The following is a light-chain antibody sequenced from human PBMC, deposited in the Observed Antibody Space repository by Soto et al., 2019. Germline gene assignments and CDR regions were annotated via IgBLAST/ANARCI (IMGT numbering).Light chain of an antibody. CDR2: AAS. CDR3: QQSYSSPLYT. Sequence: DIQMTQSPSSLSASVGDRVTITCRASQRISNYLNWYQQKPGKAPNLLIYAASSLQSGVPSRFSGSGSETDFTLTISSLQPEDFATYYCQQSYSSPLYTFGQGTKLEIK. CDR1: QRISNY. J-gene: IGKJ2*01. V-gene: IGKV1-39*01.